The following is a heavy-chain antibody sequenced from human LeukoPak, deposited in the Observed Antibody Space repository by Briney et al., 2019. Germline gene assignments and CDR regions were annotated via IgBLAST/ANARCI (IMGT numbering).Heavy chain of an antibody. CDR3: ARACGGNCYFDY. CDR2: IYHSGST. D-gene: IGHD2-21*01. J-gene: IGHJ4*02. Sequence: SQTLSLTCAVFGGSIISDGYSWNWIRQPPGKGLEWIGYIYHSGSTYYNPSLKSRVTISVDRSKNQFSLNLSSVTAADTAVYYCARACGGNCYFDYWGQGTLVTVSS. CDR1: GGSIISDGYS. V-gene: IGHV4-30-2*01.